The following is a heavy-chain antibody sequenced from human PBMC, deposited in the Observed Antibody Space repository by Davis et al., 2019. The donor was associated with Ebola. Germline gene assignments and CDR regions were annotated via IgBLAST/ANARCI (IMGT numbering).Heavy chain of an antibody. CDR1: GGTFSSHA. CDR2: IIPIFATA. V-gene: IGHV1-69*13. J-gene: IGHJ4*02. CDR3: AGHYDYVWGSLARGSGHPFDY. D-gene: IGHD3-16*01. Sequence: SVKVSCKASGGTFSSHAISWVRQAPGQGLEWMGGIIPIFATAKYVQKFQDRVTITADESTSTVYMELGSLRSEDTAVYYCAGHYDYVWGSLARGSGHPFDYWGQGTLVTVSS.